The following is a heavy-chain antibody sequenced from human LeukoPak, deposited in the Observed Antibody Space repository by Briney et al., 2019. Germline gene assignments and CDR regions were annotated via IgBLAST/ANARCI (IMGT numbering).Heavy chain of an antibody. J-gene: IGHJ3*02. D-gene: IGHD3-10*02. CDR2: ISYDGNKK. Sequence: PGRSLRLSCAASGFTFSSYGMQWVRQAPGKGLEWVALISYDGNKKYSADSVKGRFTVSRDNSKNTLYLQMNSLRAEDTAVYYCAKASRYLGSGSYYRDAFDIWGQGTMVTVSS. V-gene: IGHV3-30*18. CDR3: AKASRYLGSGSYYRDAFDI. CDR1: GFTFSSYG.